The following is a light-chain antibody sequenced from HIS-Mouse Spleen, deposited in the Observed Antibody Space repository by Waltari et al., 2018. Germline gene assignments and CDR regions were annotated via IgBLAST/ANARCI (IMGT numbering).Light chain of an antibody. V-gene: IGKV3-15*01. CDR1: PGVSSN. CDR3: QQYNNWPTWT. Sequence: EIVMTQSPATLSVSPGERATLPCKASPGVSSNLALYQQKPGQAPRLLIYCASTRATGIPARFSGSGAGTEFTLTISSMQSEDFAVYYCQQYNNWPTWTFGQGTKVEIK. CDR2: CAS. J-gene: IGKJ1*01.